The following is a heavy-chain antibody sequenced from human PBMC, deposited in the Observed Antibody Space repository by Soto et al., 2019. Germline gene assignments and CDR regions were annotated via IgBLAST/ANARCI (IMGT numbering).Heavy chain of an antibody. J-gene: IGHJ4*02. V-gene: IGHV3-23*01. D-gene: IGHD2-21*01. CDR1: GFTFRNFV. CDR3: AQDRGWGVVSPSHDY. CDR2: IGATGGQT. Sequence: EVQLLESGGGMVQPGGSLRLSCAASGFTFRNFVMIWVRQAPGKGLEWVSAIGATGGQTFYAVSVKGRFTICRDNSKNMLYLQLNRLRDEDTALYCCAQDRGWGVVSPSHDYWGQGTLDTVSS.